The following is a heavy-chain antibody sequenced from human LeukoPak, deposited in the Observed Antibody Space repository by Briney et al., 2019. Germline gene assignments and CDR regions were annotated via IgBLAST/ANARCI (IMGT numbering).Heavy chain of an antibody. D-gene: IGHD7-27*01. CDR2: INSDGSST. CDR1: GFTFSSYW. J-gene: IGHJ4*02. V-gene: IGHV3-74*01. Sequence: PGGSLRLSCAASGFTFSSYWMHWVRQAPGKGLVWVSRINSDGSSTSYADSVKGRFTISRDNAKNTLYLRMNSLRAEDTAVYYCARVYDVNWGGFDYWGQGTLVTVSS. CDR3: ARVYDVNWGGFDY.